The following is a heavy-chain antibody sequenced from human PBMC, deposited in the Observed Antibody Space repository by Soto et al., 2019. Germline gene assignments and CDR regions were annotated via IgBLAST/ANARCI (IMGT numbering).Heavy chain of an antibody. D-gene: IGHD3-10*01. CDR2: ILYDESNK. V-gene: IGHV3-30*18. CDR1: GFTFSSYG. CDR3: AKDPTSGRKENYFDY. Sequence: GGSLRLSCAASGFTFSSYGMHWVRQAPGKGLEWVAVILYDESNKFYADFVKGRFTISRDNSKNTLDLQMNSLRAEDAAMYYCAKDPTSGRKENYFDYWGQGTLVTVSS. J-gene: IGHJ4*02.